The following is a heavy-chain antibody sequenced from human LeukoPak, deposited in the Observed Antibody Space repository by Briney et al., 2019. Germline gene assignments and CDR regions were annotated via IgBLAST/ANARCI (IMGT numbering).Heavy chain of an antibody. CDR2: MNPNSGNT. J-gene: IGHJ4*02. D-gene: IGHD4-17*01. V-gene: IGHV1-8*03. CDR1: GYTFTSYD. Sequence: AASVKVSCKASGYTFTSYDINWVRQATGQGLEWMGWMNPNSGNTGHAQKFQGRVTITRNTSISTAYMELSSLRSEDTAVYYCARGPPGHGDYVVYWGQGTLVTVSS. CDR3: ARGPPGHGDYVVY.